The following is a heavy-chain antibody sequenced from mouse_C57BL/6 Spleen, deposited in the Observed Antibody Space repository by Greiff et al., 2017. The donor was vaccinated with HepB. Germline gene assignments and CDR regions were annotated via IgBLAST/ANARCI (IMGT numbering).Heavy chain of an antibody. Sequence: VQLQQSGPELVKPGASVKLSCKASGYTFTSYDINWVKQRPGQGLEWIGWIYPRDGSTKYNEKFKGKATLTVDTSSSTAYMELHSLTSEDSAVYFCARSAYYSNYPAWFAYWGQGTLVTVSA. CDR2: IYPRDGST. V-gene: IGHV1-85*01. D-gene: IGHD2-5*01. CDR3: ARSAYYSNYPAWFAY. J-gene: IGHJ3*01. CDR1: GYTFTSYD.